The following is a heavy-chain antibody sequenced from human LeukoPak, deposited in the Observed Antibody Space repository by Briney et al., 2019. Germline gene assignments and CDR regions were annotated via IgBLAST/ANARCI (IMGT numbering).Heavy chain of an antibody. D-gene: IGHD2-15*01. CDR3: ARAPYCSGGTCYSYGGWFDY. Sequence: GGSLRLSCAASGFTFSSYWMSWVRQAPGKGLEWVASIKQDGNERYYVDSVKGRFTISRDNAKNSLYLQMDSLRAEDTAVYYCARAPYCSGGTCYSYGGWFDYWGQGTLVAVSS. CDR2: IKQDGNER. J-gene: IGHJ4*02. CDR1: GFTFSSYW. V-gene: IGHV3-7*01.